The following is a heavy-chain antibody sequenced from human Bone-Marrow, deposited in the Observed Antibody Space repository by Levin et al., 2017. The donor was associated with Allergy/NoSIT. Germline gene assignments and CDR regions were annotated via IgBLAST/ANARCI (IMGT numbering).Heavy chain of an antibody. J-gene: IGHJ4*02. CDR1: GYTFTTYY. CDR2: SSPNPSGEHT. V-gene: IGHV1-46*01. CDR3: ARDLNGGWSIDH. D-gene: IGHD6-19*01. Sequence: GGSLRLSCKASGYTFTTYYMHWVRQAPGQGLEWMGISSPNPSGEHTRYAQKFQGRITLTRDTPTTTVYMDLSSLRSEDTAVYYCARDLNGGWSIDHWGQGTLVTVSS.